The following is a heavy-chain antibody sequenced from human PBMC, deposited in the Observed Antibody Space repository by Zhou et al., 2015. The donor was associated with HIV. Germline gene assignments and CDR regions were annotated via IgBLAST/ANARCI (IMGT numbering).Heavy chain of an antibody. J-gene: IGHJ3*02. D-gene: IGHD6-13*01. Sequence: QVQLVQSGAEVKKPGSSVKVSCKASGGTFSSYAISWVRQAPGQGLEWMGGIIPIFGTANYAQKFQGRVTITADESTSTAYMELSSLRSEDTAVYYCARMPGIAAAGTRGGAFDIWGQGTMVTVSS. CDR2: IIPIFGTA. V-gene: IGHV1-69*12. CDR1: GGTFSSYA. CDR3: ARMPGIAAAGTRGGAFDI.